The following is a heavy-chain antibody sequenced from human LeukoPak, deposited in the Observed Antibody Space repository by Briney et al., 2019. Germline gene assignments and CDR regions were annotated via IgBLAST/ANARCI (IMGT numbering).Heavy chain of an antibody. J-gene: IGHJ4*02. CDR3: ARQRRSSGWPNDY. D-gene: IGHD6-19*01. V-gene: IGHV5-51*01. Sequence: WIRQHPGKGLEWMGIIYPDDSDTRYSPSFQGQVTITADKSISTAYLQWSSLKASDNAMYYCARQRRSSGWPNDYWGQGTLVTVSS. CDR2: IYPDDSDT.